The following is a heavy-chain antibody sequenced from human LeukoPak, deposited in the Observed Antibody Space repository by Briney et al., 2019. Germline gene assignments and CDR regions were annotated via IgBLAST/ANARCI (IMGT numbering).Heavy chain of an antibody. D-gene: IGHD3-22*01. CDR2: INPNSGGT. Sequence: ASVKVSCKASGYTFTGYYMHWVRQAPGQGLEWMGWINPNSGGTNYAQKFQGRVTMTRDMSTSTVYMELSSLRSEDTAVYYCAREDYYDSSGYYYVNAFDIWGQGTMVTVSS. V-gene: IGHV1-2*02. J-gene: IGHJ3*02. CDR1: GYTFTGYY. CDR3: AREDYYDSSGYYYVNAFDI.